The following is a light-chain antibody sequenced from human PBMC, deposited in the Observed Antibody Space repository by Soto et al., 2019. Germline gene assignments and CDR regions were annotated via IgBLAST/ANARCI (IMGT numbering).Light chain of an antibody. CDR3: LSFDCSLSVV. CDR2: GNT. J-gene: IGLJ2*01. Sequence: QAVVTQPPSVSGAPGQRVTISCTGSSSNIGAGYDVHWYQQLPGRAPKLLIYGNTNRPSGVPDRFSGSKSGTSASLAIIGLQAEDEADYYCLSFDCSLSVVFGGGTKLTVL. V-gene: IGLV1-40*01. CDR1: SSNIGAGYD.